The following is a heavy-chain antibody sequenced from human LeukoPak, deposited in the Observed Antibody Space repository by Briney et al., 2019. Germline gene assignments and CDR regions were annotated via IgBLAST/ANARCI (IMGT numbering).Heavy chain of an antibody. CDR1: GYTFTSYG. Sequence: ASVKVSCKASGYTFTSYGISWLRQAPGQGLEWMGWISAYNGNTNYAQKLQGRVTMTTDTSTSTAYMELRSLRSDDTAVYYCARDSGSSGYPPTTLWGQGTLVTVSS. D-gene: IGHD3-22*01. CDR3: ARDSGSSGYPPTTL. CDR2: ISAYNGNT. J-gene: IGHJ4*02. V-gene: IGHV1-18*01.